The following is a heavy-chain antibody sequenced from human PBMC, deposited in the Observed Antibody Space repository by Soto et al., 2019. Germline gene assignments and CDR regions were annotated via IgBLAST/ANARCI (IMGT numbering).Heavy chain of an antibody. CDR2: MNPNSGNT. V-gene: IGHV1-8*01. CDR3: ARVLHGYYDYIWGSYRYTDDFDY. CDR1: GYTFTSYD. Sequence: ASVKVSCKASGYTFTSYDINWVRQATGQGLEWMGWMNPNSGNTGYAQKFQGRVTMTRNTSISTAYMELSSLRSEDTAVYYCARVLHGYYDYIWGSYRYTDDFDYWGQGTLVTVSS. D-gene: IGHD3-16*02. J-gene: IGHJ4*02.